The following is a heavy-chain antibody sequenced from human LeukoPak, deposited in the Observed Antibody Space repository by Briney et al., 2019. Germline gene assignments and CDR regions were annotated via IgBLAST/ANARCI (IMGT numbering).Heavy chain of an antibody. CDR3: ARWDPSSETFDY. Sequence: SETLSLTCTVSGGSISSYYWSWTRQPPGKGLEWIGYIYYSGSTNYNPSLKSRVTISVDTSKNQFSLKLSSVTAADTAVYYCARWDPSSETFDYWGQGTLVTVSS. V-gene: IGHV4-59*08. CDR2: IYYSGST. CDR1: GGSISSYY. D-gene: IGHD6-6*01. J-gene: IGHJ4*02.